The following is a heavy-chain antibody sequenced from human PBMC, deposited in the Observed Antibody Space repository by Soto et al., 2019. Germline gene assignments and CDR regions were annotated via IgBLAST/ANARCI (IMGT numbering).Heavy chain of an antibody. CDR1: GGTFSSYR. CDR2: IVPIYRTA. D-gene: IGHD2-21*02. CDR3: ARGLYCGGGCYSHFDY. J-gene: IGHJ4*02. V-gene: IGHV1-69*01. Sequence: QVQLVQSGAEVKKPGSSVKVSCKASGGTFSSYRINWVRQAPGQGLEWVGGIVPIYRTADYAQKFQGRVTITADESARTSYMELRSLRSDDTAVYYCARGLYCGGGCYSHFDYWGQGTLVTVSS.